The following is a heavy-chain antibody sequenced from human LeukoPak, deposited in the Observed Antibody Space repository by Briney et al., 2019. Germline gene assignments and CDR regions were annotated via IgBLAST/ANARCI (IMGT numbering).Heavy chain of an antibody. V-gene: IGHV3-30*03. Sequence: GRSLRLSCAASGFAFSSYDMHWVRQAPGKGLEWVAVISYDGSDKYYVDSVKGRFTISRDNSKNTLYLQMNSLKAEDVAVYYCARVLSGSYDNYFDYWGQGTLVTVSS. D-gene: IGHD1-26*01. J-gene: IGHJ4*02. CDR1: GFAFSSYD. CDR3: ARVLSGSYDNYFDY. CDR2: ISYDGSDK.